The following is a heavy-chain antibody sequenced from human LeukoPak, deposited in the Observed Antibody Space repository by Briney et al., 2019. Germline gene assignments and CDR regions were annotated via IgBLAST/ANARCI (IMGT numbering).Heavy chain of an antibody. V-gene: IGHV4-30-4*08. CDR1: GGSISPYY. Sequence: PSETLSLTCTVSGGSISPYYWSWIRQPPGKGLEWIGYIYYSGSTYYNPSLKSRVTISVDTSKNQFSLKLSSVTAADTAVYYCARVPNYDFWSGYFDYWGQGTLVTVSS. J-gene: IGHJ4*02. CDR3: ARVPNYDFWSGYFDY. CDR2: IYYSGST. D-gene: IGHD3-3*01.